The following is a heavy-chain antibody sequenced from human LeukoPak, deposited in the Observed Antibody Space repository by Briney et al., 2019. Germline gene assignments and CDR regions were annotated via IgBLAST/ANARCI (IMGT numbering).Heavy chain of an antibody. J-gene: IGHJ4*02. CDR1: GGSISSRSYF. CDR3: VRVGESYYGGRVFDY. V-gene: IGHV4-39*07. Sequence: SETLSLTCTVSGGSISSRSYFWGWIRQPPGKGLEWIGSIYYKGNTYFNPSLKSRVTISEDTSKNQFSLKVNSLTAADTAVYYCVRVGESYYGGRVFDYWGQGSLVTVSS. CDR2: IYYKGNT. D-gene: IGHD3-10*01.